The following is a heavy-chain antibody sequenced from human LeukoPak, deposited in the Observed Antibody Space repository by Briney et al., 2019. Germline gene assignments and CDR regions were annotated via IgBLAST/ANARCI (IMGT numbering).Heavy chain of an antibody. CDR1: GFTFSSYA. J-gene: IGHJ4*02. V-gene: IGHV3-30-3*01. D-gene: IGHD5-24*01. CDR3: ASRDGYNIGNY. Sequence: GGSLRLSWAASGFTFSSYAMHWVRQAPGKGLEWVAVISYDGSNKNYADSVKGRFTISRDNSKNTLYLQMNSLRAEDTAVYYCASRDGYNIGNYWGQGTLVTVSS. CDR2: ISYDGSNK.